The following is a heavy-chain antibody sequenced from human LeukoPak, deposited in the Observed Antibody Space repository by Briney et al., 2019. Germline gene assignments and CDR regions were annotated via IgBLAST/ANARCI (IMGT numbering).Heavy chain of an antibody. V-gene: IGHV5-51*01. CDR1: GYSFTSYW. J-gene: IGHJ4*02. Sequence: GESLKISCKGSGYSFTSYWIGWVRQMPGKGLEWMGIIYPGDSDTRYSPSFQGQVTMSADKSISTAYLQWSSLKASDTATYYCAKQSIRPTGSAPFFEYWGQGTLVTVSS. CDR2: IYPGDSDT. CDR3: AKQSIRPTGSAPFFEY. D-gene: IGHD1-1*01.